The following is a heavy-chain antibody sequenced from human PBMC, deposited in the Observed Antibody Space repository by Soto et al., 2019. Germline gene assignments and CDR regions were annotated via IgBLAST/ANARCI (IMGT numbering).Heavy chain of an antibody. D-gene: IGHD3-16*01. V-gene: IGHV3-30*18. CDR3: AKEDKGPPDYGVYNWFDP. CDR1: GFSFTTFG. J-gene: IGHJ5*02. CDR2: ISYDGSNK. Sequence: QVQLVESGGGVVQPGRSLRLSCAASGFSFTTFGMHWVRQAPGKGLEWVALISYDGSNKYYADSVKGRFTISRDNSKNTLYLQMNGLRAEDTALSHCAKEDKGPPDYGVYNWFDPWGQGTLVTVSS.